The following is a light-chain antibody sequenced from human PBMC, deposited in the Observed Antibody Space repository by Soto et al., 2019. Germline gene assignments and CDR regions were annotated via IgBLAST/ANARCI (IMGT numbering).Light chain of an antibody. Sequence: LSQSPGAVSLSKGERATLSFRASQSVNSRYLAWYQQKPGQAPNLLIYGTSSRASGIPDRFSGSGSGTDFTLSISRLEPEDFAVYYCQQFSSYPLTFCGGTKVDI. CDR2: GTS. V-gene: IGKV3-20*01. J-gene: IGKJ4*01. CDR1: QSVNSRY. CDR3: QQFSSYPLT.